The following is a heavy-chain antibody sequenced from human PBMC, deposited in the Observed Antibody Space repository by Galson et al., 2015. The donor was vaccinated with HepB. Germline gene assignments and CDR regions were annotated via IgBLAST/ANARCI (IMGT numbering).Heavy chain of an antibody. CDR1: GFTFSAYA. V-gene: IGHV3-30*04. J-gene: IGHJ4*02. CDR3: ARTFYFDY. CDR2: VSSDESNK. Sequence: SLRLSCAASGFTFSAYAMHLVRQAPGKGLEWVALVSSDESNKYYADSVMGRFTISRDNSRNTVYLQMNSLRAEDTAVYYCARTFYFDYWGQGTLVTVSS.